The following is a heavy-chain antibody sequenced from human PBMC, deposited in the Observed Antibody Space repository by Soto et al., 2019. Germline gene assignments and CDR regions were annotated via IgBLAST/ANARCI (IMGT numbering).Heavy chain of an antibody. CDR3: ARSYSSGYFPHAEHFDY. V-gene: IGHV1-18*01. CDR1: GYTFTSYG. J-gene: IGHJ4*02. Sequence: QVQLVQSGAEVKKPGASVKVSCKASGYTFTSYGISWVRQAPGQGLEWMGWISAYNGNTNFAQRFQGRVTMTTDTSTSTAYMELRSLRSDDTAVYYCARSYSSGYFPHAEHFDYWGQGTLVTVSS. CDR2: ISAYNGNT. D-gene: IGHD3-22*01.